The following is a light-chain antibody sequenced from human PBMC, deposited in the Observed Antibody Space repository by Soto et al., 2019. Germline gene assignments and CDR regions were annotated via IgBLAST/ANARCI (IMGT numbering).Light chain of an antibody. V-gene: IGLV2-14*01. CDR1: SSDVGGYDY. CDR3: CSYTRGRTLV. J-gene: IGLJ2*01. CDR2: EVT. Sequence: QSALTQPASVSGSPGQSITISCTGTSSDVGGYDYVSWYQQHPDKAPKVMIYEVTNRPSGVSNRFSGSKSGNAASLTISGLQAEDEADYYCCSYTRGRTLVFGGGTKLTVL.